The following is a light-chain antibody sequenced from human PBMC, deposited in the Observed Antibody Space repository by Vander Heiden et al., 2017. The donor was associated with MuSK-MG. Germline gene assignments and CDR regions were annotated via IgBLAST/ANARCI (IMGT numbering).Light chain of an antibody. CDR3: QQYGTTPRT. Sequence: ETVFSQSPGTLSLSPGERATLSCRASQFVSSNYFAWYQQKAGQAPRLLIHAASSRATGVPDRFSGSGSGTDFTLTISRLEPEDFAVYYCQQYGTTPRTFGPGTKVEI. CDR2: AAS. V-gene: IGKV3-20*01. CDR1: QFVSSNY. J-gene: IGKJ1*01.